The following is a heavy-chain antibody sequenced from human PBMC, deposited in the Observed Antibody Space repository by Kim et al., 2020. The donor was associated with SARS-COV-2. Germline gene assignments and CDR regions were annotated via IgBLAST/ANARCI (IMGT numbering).Heavy chain of an antibody. CDR2: ISYDGSNK. J-gene: IGHJ4*02. CDR3: AKDHITMVRGALIY. D-gene: IGHD3-10*01. V-gene: IGHV3-30*18. CDR1: GFTFSSYG. Sequence: GGSLRLSCAASGFTFSSYGMHWVRQAPGKGLEWVAVISYDGSNKYYADSVKGRFTISRDNSKNTLYLQMNSLRAEDTAVYYCAKDHITMVRGALIYWGQGTLVTVSS.